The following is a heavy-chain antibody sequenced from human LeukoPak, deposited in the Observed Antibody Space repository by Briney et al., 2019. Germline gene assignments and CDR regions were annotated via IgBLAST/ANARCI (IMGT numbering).Heavy chain of an antibody. Sequence: PGGSLRLSCVASGFTFSGAWMHWVRQAPGKGLVWVSRINNDGSYTKYADSVKGRLTISRDNAKNMLYLQMNNLRVEDTAVYYCARVSGPGMNEYFHLWGQGTLVTVSS. J-gene: IGHJ1*01. CDR3: ARVSGPGMNEYFHL. V-gene: IGHV3-74*01. CDR1: GFTFSGAW. D-gene: IGHD3-10*01. CDR2: INNDGSYT.